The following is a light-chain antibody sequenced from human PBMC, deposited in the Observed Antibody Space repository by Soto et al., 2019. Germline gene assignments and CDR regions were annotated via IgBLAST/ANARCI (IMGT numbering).Light chain of an antibody. J-gene: IGLJ2*01. CDR3: AEWDAGVSAPA. V-gene: IGLV1-47*01. CDR2: RNN. Sequence: QSVLTQPPSASGTPGQRVTISCSGSSSNIGSKYVYWYQQLPGTAPKLLMYRNNQRPSGVPDRFSGSKSGTSASLAISGLGSEDEADYYWAEWDAGVSAPAFGGGTMLPVL. CDR1: SSNIGSKY.